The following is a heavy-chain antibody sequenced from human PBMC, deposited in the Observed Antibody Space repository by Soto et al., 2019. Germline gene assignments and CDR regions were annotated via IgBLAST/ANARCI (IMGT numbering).Heavy chain of an antibody. CDR2: IYPGDSDT. D-gene: IGHD4-4*01. CDR3: ARLPLRGLHPHGMDG. V-gene: IGHV5-51*01. CDR1: GYSFTSYW. Sequence: PGESLKISCKGSGYSFTSYWIGWVRQMPGKGLEWMGIIYPGDSDTRYSPSFQGQVTISADKSISTAYLQWSSLKASDTAMYYCARLPLRGLHPHGMDGWGQGTTVTVSS. J-gene: IGHJ6*02.